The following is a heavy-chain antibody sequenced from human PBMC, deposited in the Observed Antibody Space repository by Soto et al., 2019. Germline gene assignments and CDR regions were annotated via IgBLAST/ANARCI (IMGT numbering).Heavy chain of an antibody. CDR1: XFTFXXXS. V-gene: IGHV3-48*01. D-gene: IGHD2-2*01. J-gene: IGHJ6*03. Sequence: GGSLRLSCAASXFTFXXXSMNWVRXXPGKGLEWLSYISGSGSTIYYADSVKGRFTISRDNAKSSLYLQMNSLRAEDTAVYYCARLLQDQYYYYMDVWGKGTTVTSP. CDR2: ISGSGSTI. CDR3: ARLLQDQYYYYMDV.